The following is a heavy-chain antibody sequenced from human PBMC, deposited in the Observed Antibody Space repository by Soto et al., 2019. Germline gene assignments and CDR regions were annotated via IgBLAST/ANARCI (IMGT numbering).Heavy chain of an antibody. V-gene: IGHV4-59*01. J-gene: IGHJ6*02. D-gene: IGHD3-10*01. CDR2: IYYSGST. CDR3: ATVTRGGMDV. CDR1: GGSISSYY. Sequence: QVQLQESGPGLVKPSETLSLTCTVSGGSISSYYWSWIRQPPGKGLEWIGYIYYSGSTNYNPSLKSRVTLSVDTSKNQFSLKLSSVTAADTAVYYCATVTRGGMDVWGQGTTVTVSS.